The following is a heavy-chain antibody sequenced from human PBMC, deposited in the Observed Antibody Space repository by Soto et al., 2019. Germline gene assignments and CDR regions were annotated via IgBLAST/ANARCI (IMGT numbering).Heavy chain of an antibody. D-gene: IGHD3-16*01. CDR1: GFTFSSYA. V-gene: IGHV3-30-3*01. CDR3: ASDMTESRAYYFDY. Sequence: QVQLVESGGGVVQPGRSLRLSCAASGFTFSSYAMHWVRQAPGKGLEWVAVISYDGSNKYYADSVKGRFTISRDNSKNSLYLQMNSLRAEDTAVYYCASDMTESRAYYFDYWGQGTLVPVSS. J-gene: IGHJ4*02. CDR2: ISYDGSNK.